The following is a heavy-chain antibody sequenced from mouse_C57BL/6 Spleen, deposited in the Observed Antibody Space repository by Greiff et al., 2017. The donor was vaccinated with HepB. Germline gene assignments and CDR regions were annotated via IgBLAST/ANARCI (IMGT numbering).Heavy chain of an antibody. CDR1: GYSFTDYN. J-gene: IGHJ3*01. V-gene: IGHV1-39*01. D-gene: IGHD1-1*02. CDR3: ARTCGFAY. CDR2: INPNCGNT. Sequence: VQLQQSGPELVKPGASVKISCKASGYSFTDYNMNWVKQRNGKGLEWIGVINPNCGNTNNNQKFKGKATLTVDKSSSTAYMQLNSLTSEDSAFYYCARTCGFAYWGQGTLVTVSA.